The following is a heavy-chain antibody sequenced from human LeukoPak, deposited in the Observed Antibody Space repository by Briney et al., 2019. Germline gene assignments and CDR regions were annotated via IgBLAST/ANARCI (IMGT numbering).Heavy chain of an antibody. CDR2: ISSSGISI. CDR3: AREKSGDFDS. V-gene: IGHV3-48*03. Sequence: QPGGSLRLSCAASGFTFSNYEMNWVRQAPGKGLEWLSYISSSGISIYDADSVKGRFTISRDNAKNSLFLLMNSLGAEDTGAYYCAREKSGDFDSWGQGTLVTVSS. J-gene: IGHJ4*02. CDR1: GFTFSNYE. D-gene: IGHD1-14*01.